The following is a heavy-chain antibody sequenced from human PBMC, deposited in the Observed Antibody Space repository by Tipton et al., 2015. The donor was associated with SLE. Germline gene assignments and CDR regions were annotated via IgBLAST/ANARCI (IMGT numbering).Heavy chain of an antibody. J-gene: IGHJ4*02. D-gene: IGHD3-3*01. V-gene: IGHV4-59*01. CDR3: ARDRGGDDFWSVLGFYFDY. CDR2: IYYSGRT. CDR1: GGSISSYY. Sequence: TLSLTCTVSGGSISSYYWSWIRQPPGKGLEWIRDIYYSGRTSYNPPLKSRVTISVDTSKNQFSLTLSSVTAADTALYYCARDRGGDDFWSVLGFYFDYWGQGTLVTVSS.